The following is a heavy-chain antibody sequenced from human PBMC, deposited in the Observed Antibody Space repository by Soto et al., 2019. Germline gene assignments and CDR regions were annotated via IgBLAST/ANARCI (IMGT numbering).Heavy chain of an antibody. CDR3: ARRTRYYDSSGYYLNDAFDI. J-gene: IGHJ3*02. Sequence: PSETLSLTCTVSGGSISSGDYYWSWIRQPPGKGLERIGSIYYSGSTYYNPSLKSRVTISVDTSKNQFSLKLSSVTAADTAVYYCARRTRYYDSSGYYLNDAFDIWGQGTMVTVSS. V-gene: IGHV4-39*01. CDR2: IYYSGST. D-gene: IGHD3-22*01. CDR1: GGSISSGDYY.